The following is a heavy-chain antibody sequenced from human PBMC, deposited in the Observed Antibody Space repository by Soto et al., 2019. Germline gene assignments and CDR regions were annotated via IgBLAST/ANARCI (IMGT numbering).Heavy chain of an antibody. CDR1: GFTFDDYD. CDR2: ISWNSVAI. V-gene: IGHV3-9*01. J-gene: IGHJ4*02. D-gene: IGHD2-8*02. CDR3: AKATRLTDTGSD. Sequence: EVQLVESGGGLVQPGRSLRLSCAASGFTFDDYDLHWVRQVPGKGLEWVSGISWNSVAIHYADSVKGRFTISRDNAKNSLYLQMNNLRGEDTALYYCAKATRLTDTGSDWGQGTLVTVSS.